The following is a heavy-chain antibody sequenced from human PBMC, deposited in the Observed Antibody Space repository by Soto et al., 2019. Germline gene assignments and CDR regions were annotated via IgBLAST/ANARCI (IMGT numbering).Heavy chain of an antibody. CDR3: ANRAVPAAVYYFDY. Sequence: PGGSLRLSCAASGFTFSSYAMSWVRQAPGKGLEWVSSISGSGGSIYYADSVKGRFTISRDNSKNTLYLQMNSLRAEDTAVYYCANRAVPAAVYYFDYWGQGTLVTVS. J-gene: IGHJ4*02. CDR2: ISGSGGSI. V-gene: IGHV3-23*01. D-gene: IGHD2-2*01. CDR1: GFTFSSYA.